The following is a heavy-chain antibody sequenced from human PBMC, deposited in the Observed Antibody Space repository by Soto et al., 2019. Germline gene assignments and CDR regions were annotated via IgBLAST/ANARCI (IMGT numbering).Heavy chain of an antibody. CDR1: GGSISSGGYY. D-gene: IGHD3-16*02. J-gene: IGHJ4*02. Sequence: QVQLQESGPGLVKPSQTLSLTCTVSGGSISSGGYYWSWIRQHPGKGLKWIGYIYYSGSTYYNPSLKSRVTISVDTSKNQFSLKLSCVTAADTAVYYCASAGYNYIWGSYRHLFDYWGQGTLVAVSS. CDR3: ASAGYNYIWGSYRHLFDY. CDR2: IYYSGST. V-gene: IGHV4-31*03.